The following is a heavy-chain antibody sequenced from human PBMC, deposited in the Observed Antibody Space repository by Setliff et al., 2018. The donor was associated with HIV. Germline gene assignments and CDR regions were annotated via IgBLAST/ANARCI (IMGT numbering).Heavy chain of an antibody. V-gene: IGHV4-4*02. D-gene: IGHD5-18*01. Sequence: SETLSLTCAVSGGSISSSNWWSWVRQPPGKGLEWIGEITPSGATNYLPSRKSRVTMSLDTSKNQFSLKLTSVTAADTALNYRPNWNTTIDADSWGQRTMVTVSS. CDR2: ITPSGAT. CDR1: GGSISSSNW. J-gene: IGHJ4*02. CDR3: PNWNTTIDADS.